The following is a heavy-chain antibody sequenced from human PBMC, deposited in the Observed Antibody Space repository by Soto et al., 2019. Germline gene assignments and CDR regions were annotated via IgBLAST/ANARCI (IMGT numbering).Heavy chain of an antibody. CDR1: GGSISSGNSYS. V-gene: IGHV4-30-2*01. D-gene: IGHD3-16*01. CDR3: ARAVAPYLGTWFDP. CDR2: ISHTGST. J-gene: IGHJ5*02. Sequence: QLQLQESGSGLVKPSQTQSLTCAVSGGSISSGNSYSWSWIRQPPGKGLEWIGSISHTGSTSYNPSLKGRVTMSVDKSKNQFSLKLSSVTAADMAVYYCARAVAPYLGTWFDPWGQGTLVIVSS.